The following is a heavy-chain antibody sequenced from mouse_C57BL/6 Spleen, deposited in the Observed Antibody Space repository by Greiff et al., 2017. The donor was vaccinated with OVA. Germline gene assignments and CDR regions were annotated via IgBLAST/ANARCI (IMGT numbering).Heavy chain of an antibody. D-gene: IGHD2-1*01. V-gene: IGHV5-17*01. Sequence: EVKLVESGGGLVKPGGSLKLSCAASGFTFSDYGMHWVRQAPENGLEWVAYISSGSSTIYYADTVKGRFTISRANAKNTLFLQMTSLRSEDTSMYYWARGPFYYGNYDYWGQGTTLTVSS. J-gene: IGHJ2*01. CDR3: ARGPFYYGNYDY. CDR2: ISSGSSTI. CDR1: GFTFSDYG.